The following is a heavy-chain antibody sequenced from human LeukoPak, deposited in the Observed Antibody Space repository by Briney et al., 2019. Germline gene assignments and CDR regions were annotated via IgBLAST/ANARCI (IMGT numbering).Heavy chain of an antibody. CDR1: GFTFSSYA. Sequence: GSLSLSCAASGFTFSSYAMSWVRQAAGKGLEWVSAISGSGGSTYYADSVKGRFTISRDNSKNTLYLQMNSLRAEDTAVYYCAKRGKIVVVPAATTHPYYFDYWGQGTLVTVSS. D-gene: IGHD2-2*01. V-gene: IGHV3-23*01. CDR2: ISGSGGST. J-gene: IGHJ4*02. CDR3: AKRGKIVVVPAATTHPYYFDY.